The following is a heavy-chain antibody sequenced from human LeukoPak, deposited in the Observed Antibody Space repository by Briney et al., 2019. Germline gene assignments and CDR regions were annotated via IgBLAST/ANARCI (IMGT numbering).Heavy chain of an antibody. D-gene: IGHD2-15*01. Sequence: KASETLSLTCTVSGFSISNYYWSWIRQPPGKGLEGIGNIYYSGNTNYNPSLKSRVTISVDTSKNQFSLKLSSVTAADTAVYYCARGPRTVIVVVVAARWFDPWGQGTLVTVSS. CDR2: IYYSGNT. CDR3: ARGPRTVIVVVVAARWFDP. V-gene: IGHV4-59*12. J-gene: IGHJ5*02. CDR1: GFSISNYY.